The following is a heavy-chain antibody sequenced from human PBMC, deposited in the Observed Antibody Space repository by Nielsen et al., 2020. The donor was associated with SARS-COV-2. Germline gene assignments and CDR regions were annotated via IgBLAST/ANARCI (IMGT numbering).Heavy chain of an antibody. CDR2: IIPILGIA. CDR1: GGTFSSYA. J-gene: IGHJ4*02. V-gene: IGHV1-69*04. CDR3: ARGEGDYLSY. Sequence: SVKVSCNASGGTFSSYAISWVRQAPGQGLEWMGRIIPILGIANYAQKFQGRVTITADKSTSTAYMELSSLRSEDTAVYYCARGEGDYLSYWGQGTLVTVSS.